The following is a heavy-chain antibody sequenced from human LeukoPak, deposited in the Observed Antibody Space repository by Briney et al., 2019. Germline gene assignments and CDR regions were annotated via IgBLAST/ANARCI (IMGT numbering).Heavy chain of an antibody. J-gene: IGHJ3*02. Sequence: PSETLSLTCTVSGGSISSYYWSWIRQPAGKGLEWIGRIYTSGSTNYNPSLKSRVTMSVDTSKNQFSLKLSSVTAADTAVYYCAGEKDDYGDYVAFDIWGQGTMVTVSS. CDR2: IYTSGST. CDR3: AGEKDDYGDYVAFDI. CDR1: GGSISSYY. D-gene: IGHD4-17*01. V-gene: IGHV4-4*07.